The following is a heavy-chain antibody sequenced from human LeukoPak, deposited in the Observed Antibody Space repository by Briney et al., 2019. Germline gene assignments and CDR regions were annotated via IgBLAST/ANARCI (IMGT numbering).Heavy chain of an antibody. CDR1: GFTVSSNY. D-gene: IGHD3-10*01. J-gene: IGHJ4*02. Sequence: GGSLRLSCAASGFTVSSNYMSWVRQAPGKGLEWVSVIYSGGSTYYADSVKGRFTISRDNSKNTLYLQMNSLRAEDTAVYYCARDRVGNYYGSGSSLSYFDYWGQGTLVTVPS. CDR3: ARDRVGNYYGSGSSLSYFDY. V-gene: IGHV3-66*01. CDR2: IYSGGST.